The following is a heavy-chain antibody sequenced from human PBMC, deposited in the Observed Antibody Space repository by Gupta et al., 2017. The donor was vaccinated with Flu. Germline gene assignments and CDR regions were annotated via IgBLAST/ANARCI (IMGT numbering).Heavy chain of an antibody. D-gene: IGHD2-21*01. CDR1: GFPFSNFE. CDR3: ASNSASYGGWWGS. CDR2: ISSRGTTI. Sequence: EVQLVESGGGLVQPGGSLRRPCAGSGFPFSNFEMNWVRQATGKGLEWVSYISSRGTTIYYADSVKGRFTISRDNAKNSLSLQMNSLRAEDTAVYYCASNSASYGGWWGSWGQGTLVTVSS. J-gene: IGHJ5*02. V-gene: IGHV3-48*03.